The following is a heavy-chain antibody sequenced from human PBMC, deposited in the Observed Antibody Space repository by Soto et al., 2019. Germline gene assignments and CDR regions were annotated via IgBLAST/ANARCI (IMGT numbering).Heavy chain of an antibody. J-gene: IGHJ4*02. CDR3: ARSPAQTIDY. V-gene: IGHV4-59*01. CDR1: GGSISRYY. D-gene: IGHD2-2*01. Sequence: PSETLSLTCTVSGGSISRYYWNWIRQPPGKRLEWIGYIYYSGSTNYNPSLKSRVTISIDTSKNQFSLKLSTVTAADTAVYYCARSPAQTIDYWGQGTLVTVSS. CDR2: IYYSGST.